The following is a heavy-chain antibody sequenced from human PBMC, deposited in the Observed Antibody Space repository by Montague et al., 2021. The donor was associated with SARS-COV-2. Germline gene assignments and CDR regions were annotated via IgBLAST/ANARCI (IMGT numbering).Heavy chain of an antibody. CDR3: ASAIYPSGSYYNSYYYGLNX. CDR1: GGSLSGYY. V-gene: IGHV4-34*01. CDR2: INHSSNT. D-gene: IGHD3-10*01. J-gene: IGHJ6*02. Sequence: SETLSLTCAVYGGSLSGYYWSWIRQPPDQGLEWMGEINHSSNTKYNPSLKSPVTISIDTSKNQFSLKMTSVTAADTATYYCASAIYPSGSYYNSYYYGLNXWGPGTTVIVSS.